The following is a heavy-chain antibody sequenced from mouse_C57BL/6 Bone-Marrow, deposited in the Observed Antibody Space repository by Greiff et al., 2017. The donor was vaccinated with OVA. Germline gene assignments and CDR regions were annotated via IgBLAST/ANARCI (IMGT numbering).Heavy chain of an antibody. V-gene: IGHV1-52*01. J-gene: IGHJ4*01. CDR1: GYTFTSYW. D-gene: IGHD2-2*01. CDR2: IDPSDSET. Sequence: VQLQQSGAELVRPGSSVKLSCKASGYTFTSYWMHWVKQRPIQGLEWIGNIDPSDSETHYNQKFKDKATLTVDKSSSTAYMQLSSLTSEDSAVYYCARGDWFYAMDYWGQGTSVTVSS. CDR3: ARGDWFYAMDY.